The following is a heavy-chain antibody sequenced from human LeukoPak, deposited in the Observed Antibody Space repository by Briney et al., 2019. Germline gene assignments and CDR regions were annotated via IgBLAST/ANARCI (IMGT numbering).Heavy chain of an antibody. D-gene: IGHD3-3*01. Sequence: GASVKVSCKASGGTFSSYAINWVRQAPGQGLEWMGGIIPIFGTANYAQKFQGRVTITADESTSTAYMELSSLRSEDTAVYYCAARMDDFWSVSLDRPYYYMDVWGKGTTVTVSS. CDR1: GGTFSSYA. J-gene: IGHJ6*03. CDR3: AARMDDFWSVSLDRPYYYMDV. V-gene: IGHV1-69*13. CDR2: IIPIFGTA.